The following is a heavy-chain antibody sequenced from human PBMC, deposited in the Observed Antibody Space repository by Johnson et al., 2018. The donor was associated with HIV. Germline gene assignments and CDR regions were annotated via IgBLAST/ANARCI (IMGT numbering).Heavy chain of an antibody. J-gene: IGHJ3*02. Sequence: VQLVESGGGVVQPGRSLRLSCAASGFTFSSYAMHWVRQAPGKGLEWVAVISYDGSNKYFADSVKGRFTISRDNSKNTLYLQMNRLTAEDTAVYYCARAPGFSRAFDIWGQGTMVTVSS. V-gene: IGHV3-30*14. CDR1: GFTFSSYA. CDR2: ISYDGSNK. CDR3: ARAPGFSRAFDI. D-gene: IGHD3-10*01.